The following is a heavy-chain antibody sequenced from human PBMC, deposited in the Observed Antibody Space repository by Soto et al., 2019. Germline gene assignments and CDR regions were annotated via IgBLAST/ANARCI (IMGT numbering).Heavy chain of an antibody. CDR2: ITPTGDNT. V-gene: IGHV3-23*01. CDR1: GFTFTRYA. CDR3: AEHPGEAGTGVYYYGVDV. Sequence: EVQLLESGGDLVQPGGSLRLSCTASGFTFTRYAMTWVRQTPGKGLEWVSTITPTGDNTYYADSVKGRFTISRDNSKNTLFLQMKSLRGEDTAVYYCAEHPGEAGTGVYYYGVDVWGQGTTVTVSS. D-gene: IGHD6-19*01. J-gene: IGHJ6*02.